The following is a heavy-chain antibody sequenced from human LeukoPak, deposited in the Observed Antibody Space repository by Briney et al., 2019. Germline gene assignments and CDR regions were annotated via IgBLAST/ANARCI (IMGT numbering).Heavy chain of an antibody. CDR1: GFTFSSYA. V-gene: IGHV3-23*01. J-gene: IGHJ4*02. D-gene: IGHD3-16*01. Sequence: GGSLRLSCAASGFTFSSYAMRWVRQAPGKGLEWVSAISGSGGSTYYADSVKGRFTISRDNSKNTLCLQMNSLRAEDTAVYYCAKGGGDHYFDYWGQGTLVTVSS. CDR2: ISGSGGST. CDR3: AKGGGDHYFDY.